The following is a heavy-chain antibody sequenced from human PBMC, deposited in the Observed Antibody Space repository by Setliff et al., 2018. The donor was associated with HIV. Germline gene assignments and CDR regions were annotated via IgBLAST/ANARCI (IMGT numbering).Heavy chain of an antibody. CDR3: ARYGRGFRSPYFFDY. J-gene: IGHJ4*02. V-gene: IGHV3-48*01. D-gene: IGHD5-12*01. CDR1: GFTFSSYS. Sequence: GGSLRLSCAASGFTFSSYSMNWVRQAPGKGLECISYISSSNKTIHYADSVKGRFTISRDNGKNLLYLQMNSLRAEDTAVYFCARYGRGFRSPYFFDYWGQGTLVTVPS. CDR2: ISSSNKTI.